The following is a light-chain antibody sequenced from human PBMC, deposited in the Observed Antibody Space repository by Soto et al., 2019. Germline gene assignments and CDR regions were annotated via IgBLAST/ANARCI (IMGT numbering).Light chain of an antibody. Sequence: DIQMTQSPSSLSASVGDRVTITCRASQSISSYLNWYQQKPGKAPKLLIYAASSLQSGVPSRFSGSGSGTDFTLTISSLQPEDFATYYCQQSYSTPVPMYTFGQGTKLEIK. CDR2: AAS. CDR1: QSISSY. CDR3: QQSYSTPVPMYT. J-gene: IGKJ2*01. V-gene: IGKV1-39*01.